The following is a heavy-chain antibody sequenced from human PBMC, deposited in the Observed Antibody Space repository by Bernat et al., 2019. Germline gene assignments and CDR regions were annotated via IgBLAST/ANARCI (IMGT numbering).Heavy chain of an antibody. CDR1: GGSISSSSHF. CDR3: AGHGNVVVVPTASGFDY. J-gene: IGHJ4*02. V-gene: IGHV4-39*01. Sequence: QLQLQESGPGLVKPSETLSLTCTVSGGSISSSSHFWGWIRQPPGKGLEWIGSIYYSGNTYYNTSLLSRVTISVDTSKNQFSLKLNSVTAADTALYYGAGHGNVVVVPTASGFDYWGQGTLVTVSS. D-gene: IGHD2-2*01. CDR2: IYYSGNT.